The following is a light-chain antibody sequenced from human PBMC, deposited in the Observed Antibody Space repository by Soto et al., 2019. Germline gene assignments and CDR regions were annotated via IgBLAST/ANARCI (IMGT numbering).Light chain of an antibody. CDR1: QMSYTW. Sequence: DIQMTQSPSTLSASVGDRVTVTCRASQMSYTWLAWYQQRPGKAPKLLIYEASSLDVGVPSRFSGSGSGTEFTLTISSLQTDDFATYYCQQYNSYSRTFGQGTKVDIK. V-gene: IGKV1-5*03. CDR2: EAS. J-gene: IGKJ1*01. CDR3: QQYNSYSRT.